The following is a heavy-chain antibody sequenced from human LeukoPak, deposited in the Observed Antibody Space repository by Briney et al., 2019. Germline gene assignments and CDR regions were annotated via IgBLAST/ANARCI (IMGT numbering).Heavy chain of an antibody. J-gene: IGHJ4*02. CDR2: IYYSGST. V-gene: IGHV4-39*07. D-gene: IGHD3-10*01. CDR1: GGSISSSSYY. CDR3: ARRLRIVRGVIPPHFDY. Sequence: SETLSLTCTVSGGSISSSSYYWGWIRQPPGKGLEWIGSIYYSGSTYYNPSLKSRVTISVDTSKNQFSLKLSSVTAADTAVYYCARRLRIVRGVIPPHFDYWGQGTLVTVSS.